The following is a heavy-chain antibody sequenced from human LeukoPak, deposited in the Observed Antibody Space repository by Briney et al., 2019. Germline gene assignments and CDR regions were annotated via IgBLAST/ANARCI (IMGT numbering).Heavy chain of an antibody. Sequence: PSETLSLTCAVYGGSFSGYYWSWIRQPPGKGLEWIGEINHSGSTNYNPSLKSRVTISVDTSKNQFSLKLGSVTAADTAVYYCARGLSDYCSGGSCYYFDYWGQGTLVTVSS. CDR3: ARGLSDYCSGGSCYYFDY. V-gene: IGHV4-34*01. CDR1: GGSFSGYY. CDR2: INHSGST. D-gene: IGHD2-15*01. J-gene: IGHJ4*02.